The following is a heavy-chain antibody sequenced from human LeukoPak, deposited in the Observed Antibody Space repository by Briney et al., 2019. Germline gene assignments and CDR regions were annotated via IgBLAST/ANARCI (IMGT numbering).Heavy chain of an antibody. Sequence: GGSLRLSCAASGFSLSNYWMSWVRQAPGKGLEWVANMKQDGGQIYYVDSVKGRFTISRDNAKNSLYLQMNSLRAEDTAVYYCARDVQAFRGYGHDYWGQGTLVTVSS. V-gene: IGHV3-7*03. CDR2: MKQDGGQI. D-gene: IGHD5-12*01. J-gene: IGHJ4*02. CDR3: ARDVQAFRGYGHDY. CDR1: GFSLSNYW.